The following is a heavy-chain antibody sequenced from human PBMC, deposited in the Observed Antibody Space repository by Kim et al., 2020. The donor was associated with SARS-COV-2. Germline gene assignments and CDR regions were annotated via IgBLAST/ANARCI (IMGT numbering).Heavy chain of an antibody. V-gene: IGHV3-23*01. J-gene: IGHJ4*02. CDR1: GFTFSSYA. Sequence: GGSLRLSCAASGFTFSSYAMSWVRQAPGKGLEWVSAISGSGGSTYYADSVKGRFTISRDNSKNTLYLQMNSLRAEDTAVYYCAKRGYCSSTSCYWLEPQFDYWGQGTLVTVSS. CDR3: AKRGYCSSTSCYWLEPQFDY. CDR2: ISGSGGST. D-gene: IGHD2-2*01.